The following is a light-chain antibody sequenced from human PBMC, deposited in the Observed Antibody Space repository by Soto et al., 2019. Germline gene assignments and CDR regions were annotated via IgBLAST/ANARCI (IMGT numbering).Light chain of an antibody. Sequence: QSVLTQPASVSWSPGQAITISCSVTSSDVGAFNYVSWYQQLPGKAPKLLMYYDDMLPSGVSDRFSGSKSGTSASLAIRGLHSEDEADYYCAAWDDSLNDYVFGTGTKVTVL. V-gene: IGLV1-36*01. CDR1: SSDVGAFNY. CDR3: AAWDDSLNDYV. J-gene: IGLJ1*01. CDR2: YDD.